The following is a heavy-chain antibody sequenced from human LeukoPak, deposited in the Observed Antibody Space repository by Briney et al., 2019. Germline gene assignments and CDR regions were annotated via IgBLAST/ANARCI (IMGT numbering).Heavy chain of an antibody. D-gene: IGHD6-13*01. V-gene: IGHV5-51*01. CDR1: GYSFTSYW. CDR2: IYPGDSDT. Sequence: LGESLKISCKGSGYSFTSYWIGWVRQMPGKGLAWMGIIYPGDSDTTYSPSFQGQVTISADKSISTAYLQWSSLKASDTAMYYCARQGVDSSSWYSDYWGQGTLVTVSS. CDR3: ARQGVDSSSWYSDY. J-gene: IGHJ4*02.